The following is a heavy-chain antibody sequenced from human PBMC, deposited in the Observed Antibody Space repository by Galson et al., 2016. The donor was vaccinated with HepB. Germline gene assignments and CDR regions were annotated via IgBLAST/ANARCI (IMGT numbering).Heavy chain of an antibody. CDR1: GYTFTSYG. Sequence: SVKVSCKGTGYTFTSYGVSWVRQAPGQGLEWMGWINEDNGNTIYIEKFQGRVTMTTDTSTNTVYMEVRSLRSDDTAVYYCARDALYYSDGRGPSNGGQPIYYYGMDVWGQGTMVTVSS. CDR3: ARDALYYSDGRGPSNGGQPIYYYGMDV. V-gene: IGHV1-18*04. D-gene: IGHD3-22*01. J-gene: IGHJ6*02. CDR2: INEDNGNT.